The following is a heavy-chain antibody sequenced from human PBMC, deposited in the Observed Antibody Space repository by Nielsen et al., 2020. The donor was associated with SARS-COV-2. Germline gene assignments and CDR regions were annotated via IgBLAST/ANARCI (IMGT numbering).Heavy chain of an antibody. Sequence: GESLKISCAASGFTFSSYAMSWVRQAPGKGLEWVSVIYSGGSSTYYADSVKGRFTISRDNSKNTLYLQMNSLRAEDTAVYYCATSTSFDYWGQGTLVTVSS. J-gene: IGHJ4*02. CDR3: ATSTSFDY. CDR2: IYSGGSST. CDR1: GFTFSSYA. V-gene: IGHV3-23*03.